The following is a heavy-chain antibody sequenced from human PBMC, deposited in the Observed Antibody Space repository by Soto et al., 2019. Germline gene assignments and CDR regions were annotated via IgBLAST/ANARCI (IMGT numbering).Heavy chain of an antibody. CDR1: GASISSGGYY. CDR3: ARVSDSYYYFGMDV. D-gene: IGHD3-16*02. Sequence: SETLSLTCTVSGASISSGGYYWSWIRQHPGKGLEWIGYIYYSGSTYYNPSLRSRVTISLDTSKNQFSLKLSSVTAADTAVFYCARVSDSYYYFGMDVWGQGTTVTVSS. V-gene: IGHV4-31*03. J-gene: IGHJ6*02. CDR2: IYYSGST.